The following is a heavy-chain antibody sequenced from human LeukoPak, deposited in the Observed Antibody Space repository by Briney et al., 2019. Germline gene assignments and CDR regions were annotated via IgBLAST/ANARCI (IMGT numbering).Heavy chain of an antibody. Sequence: GRSLRLSCAASGFTFNTYGMHWVRQAPGKGLEWVAVIWYDGSIKYYGDSVKGRLTISRDNSKNTLYLQMNSLRAEDTAMYYCARAVGPFDFWGPGTLVIVSS. J-gene: IGHJ3*01. V-gene: IGHV3-33*01. CDR1: GFTFNTYG. CDR3: ARAVGPFDF. CDR2: IWYDGSIK.